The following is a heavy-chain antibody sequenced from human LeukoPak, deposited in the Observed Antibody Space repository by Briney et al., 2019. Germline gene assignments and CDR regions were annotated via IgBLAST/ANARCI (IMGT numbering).Heavy chain of an antibody. CDR2: IYYSGST. J-gene: IGHJ4*02. CDR3: ARGPLHYDILTGYYDY. D-gene: IGHD3-9*01. CDR1: GGSISSYY. V-gene: IGHV4-59*01. Sequence: SETLSLTCTVSGGSISSYYWSWIRQPPGKGLEWIGYIYYSGSTNYNPSLKSRVTISVDTSKNQFSLKLSSVTAADTAVYYCARGPLHYDILTGYYDYWGQGTLVTVSS.